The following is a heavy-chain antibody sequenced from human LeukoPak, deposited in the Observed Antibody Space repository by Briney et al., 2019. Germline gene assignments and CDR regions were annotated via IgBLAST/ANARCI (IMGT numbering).Heavy chain of an antibody. J-gene: IGHJ5*02. V-gene: IGHV4-39*01. D-gene: IGHD1-1*01. CDR1: GGSITSDYYF. CDR2: IYYNGAT. CDR3: ARLFSTGGHYNWFDP. Sequence: SETLSLTCTVSGGSITSDYYFWGWIRQPPGKGLEWIGSIYYNGATYRNPSLKSRVAISVHTSKNQVSMKLTSVTAADTAIYYCARLFSTGGHYNWFDPWGQGTPVTVSS.